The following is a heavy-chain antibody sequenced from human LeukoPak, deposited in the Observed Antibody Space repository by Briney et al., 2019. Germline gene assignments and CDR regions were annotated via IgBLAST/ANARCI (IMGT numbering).Heavy chain of an antibody. J-gene: IGHJ4*02. V-gene: IGHV3-23*01. CDR2: ISGSGGST. CDR1: GFTFSSYA. Sequence: GGSLRLSCAASGFTFSSYAMSWVRQAPGKGLEWVSAISGSGGSTYYADSVKGRFTISRDTSKSTLYLQMSSLRAEDTAVYYCAKRSGDSYFLDSWGQGTLVTVSS. CDR3: AKRSGDSYFLDS. D-gene: IGHD2-15*01.